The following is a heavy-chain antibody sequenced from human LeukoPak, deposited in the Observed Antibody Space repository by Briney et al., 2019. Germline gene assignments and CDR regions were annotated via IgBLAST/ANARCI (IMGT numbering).Heavy chain of an antibody. Sequence: ASVKVSCKASGYTFTSYGISWVRQAPGQGLEGMGWIGAYNGNKNYAQKLQGRGTMTTDTSTSTAYMELRSLRSDDTAVYYCARWAVADPSFDYWGQGTLVTVSS. CDR2: IGAYNGNK. J-gene: IGHJ4*01. V-gene: IGHV1-18*01. D-gene: IGHD6-19*01. CDR1: GYTFTSYG. CDR3: ARWAVADPSFDY.